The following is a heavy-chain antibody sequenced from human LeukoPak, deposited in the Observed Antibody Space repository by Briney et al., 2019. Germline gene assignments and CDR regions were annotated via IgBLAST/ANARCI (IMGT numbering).Heavy chain of an antibody. V-gene: IGHV1-69*06. Sequence: GASVKLSCKASGCTFSSYAISWVRQAPGQGLEWMGGIIPIFGTANYAQKFQGRVTITADKSTSTAYMELSSLRSEDTAVYYCARLSSTAVYDAFDIWGQGTMVTVSS. D-gene: IGHD6-13*01. CDR3: ARLSSTAVYDAFDI. J-gene: IGHJ3*02. CDR1: GCTFSSYA. CDR2: IIPIFGTA.